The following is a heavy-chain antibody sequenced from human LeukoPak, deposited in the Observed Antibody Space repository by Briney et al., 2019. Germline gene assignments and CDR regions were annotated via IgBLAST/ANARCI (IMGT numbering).Heavy chain of an antibody. D-gene: IGHD6-13*01. CDR2: IYTSGST. Sequence: SENLSLTCTVSGGSISSYYWSWIRQPAGKGLEWIGRIYTSGSTNYNPSLKSRVTMSVDTSKNQFSLKLSSVTAADTAVYYCARDLVAAAGEYYFDYWGQGTLVTVSS. CDR3: ARDLVAAAGEYYFDY. J-gene: IGHJ4*02. V-gene: IGHV4-4*07. CDR1: GGSISSYY.